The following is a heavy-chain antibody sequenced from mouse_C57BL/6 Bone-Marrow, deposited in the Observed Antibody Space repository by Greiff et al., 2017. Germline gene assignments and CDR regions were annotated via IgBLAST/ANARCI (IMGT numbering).Heavy chain of an antibody. D-gene: IGHD3-2*02. CDR2: IYPYNGVS. Sequence: VQLQQSGPELVKPGASVKISCKASGYSFTDYNMNWVKQSNGNILDWIGYIYPYNGVSSYNQKFKGKATLTVDKSSSTAYMELRSLTSEDSAVYYCARRQLRLGAFAYWGQGTLVTVSA. V-gene: IGHV1-31*01. J-gene: IGHJ3*01. CDR3: ARRQLRLGAFAY. CDR1: GYSFTDYN.